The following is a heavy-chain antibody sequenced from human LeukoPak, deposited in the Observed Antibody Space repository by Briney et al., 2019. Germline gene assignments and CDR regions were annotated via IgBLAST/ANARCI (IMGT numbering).Heavy chain of an antibody. CDR2: ISYDGTKI. CDR3: ARDSVKLPGISYFDN. J-gene: IGHJ1*01. CDR1: GFSFSTHR. Sequence: GGSLRLSCAASGFSFSTHRMNWVRQAPGKGLEWVAVISYDGTKIYYADSAKGRFTISRDNSKNMVYLQMNSLRAEDTALYYCARDSVKLPGISYFDNWGQGTLVTVSS. D-gene: IGHD3-3*02. V-gene: IGHV3-30-3*01.